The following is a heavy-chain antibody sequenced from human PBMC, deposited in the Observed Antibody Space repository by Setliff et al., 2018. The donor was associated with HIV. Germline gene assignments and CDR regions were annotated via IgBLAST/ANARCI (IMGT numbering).Heavy chain of an antibody. D-gene: IGHD6-25*01. J-gene: IGHJ2*01. CDR2: IYWDDDK. CDR3: THGRIAAADPGYFGL. CDR1: GFSLTTAGVG. Sequence: PSQTLTLTCSFSGFSLTTAGVGVGWIRQPPGKALEWLALIYWDDDKRYSPSLKSRLTISKGTSKNRVVLTMTDMDPVDTGTYYCTHGRIAAADPGYFGLWGRGTLVTVSS. V-gene: IGHV2-5*02.